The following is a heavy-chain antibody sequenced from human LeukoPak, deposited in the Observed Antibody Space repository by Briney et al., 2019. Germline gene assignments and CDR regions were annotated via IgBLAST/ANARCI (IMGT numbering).Heavy chain of an antibody. V-gene: IGHV4-59*01. Sequence: SETLSLTCTVSGGSIRSYYWSWIRQPPGKGLEWIGYFYYSGSSDYNPSLKSRVTISGDTSKNQFSLKVSSVTAADTAIYYCARVSPAVGAFDIWGRGTMVTVSS. CDR2: FYYSGSS. J-gene: IGHJ3*02. CDR1: GGSIRSYY. D-gene: IGHD6-13*01. CDR3: ARVSPAVGAFDI.